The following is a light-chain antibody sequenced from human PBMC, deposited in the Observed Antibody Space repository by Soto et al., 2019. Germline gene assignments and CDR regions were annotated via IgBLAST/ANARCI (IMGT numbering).Light chain of an antibody. V-gene: IGLV2-14*01. Sequence: QSELTKPASVSGSPGQSITISCTGTSSDVGGYNYVSWYQQHPGKAPKLMIYDVSNRPSGVSNRFSGSKSGNTASLTISGLQAEDEADYYCSSYTSSSTPLYVFGTGTKVTVL. J-gene: IGLJ1*01. CDR1: SSDVGGYNY. CDR3: SSYTSSSTPLYV. CDR2: DVS.